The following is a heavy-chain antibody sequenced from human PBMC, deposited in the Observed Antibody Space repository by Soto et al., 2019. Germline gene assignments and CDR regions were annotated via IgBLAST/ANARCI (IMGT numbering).Heavy chain of an antibody. Sequence: QVQLQESGPGLVKPSETLSLTCTVSGGSVSSGSYYWSWIRQPPGKGLEWIGYIYYSGSTNYNPSPKSRVTTPVDTSKNQFSLKLSSVTAADTAVYYCARPLYSYGPMDVWGQGTTVTVSS. D-gene: IGHD5-18*01. CDR3: ARPLYSYGPMDV. J-gene: IGHJ6*02. V-gene: IGHV4-61*01. CDR2: IYYSGST. CDR1: GGSVSSGSYY.